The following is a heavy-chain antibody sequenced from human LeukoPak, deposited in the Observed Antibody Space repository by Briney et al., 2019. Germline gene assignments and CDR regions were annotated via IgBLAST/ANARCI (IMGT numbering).Heavy chain of an antibody. J-gene: IGHJ6*03. D-gene: IGHD3-10*01. V-gene: IGHV4-39*07. CDR2: IYYSGST. Sequence: PSETLSLTCTVSGGSISSSSYYWGWIRQPPGKGLEWIGSIYYSGSTNYNPSLKSRVTISVDTSKNQFSLKLSSVTAADTAVYYCASGPGITMVRGVIYPKSYMDIWGKGTTVIVSS. CDR3: ASGPGITMVRGVIYPKSYMDI. CDR1: GGSISSSSYY.